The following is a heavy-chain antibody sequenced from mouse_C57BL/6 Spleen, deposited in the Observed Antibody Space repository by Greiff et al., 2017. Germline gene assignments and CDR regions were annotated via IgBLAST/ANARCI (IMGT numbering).Heavy chain of an antibody. D-gene: IGHD4-1*01. J-gene: IGHJ2*01. Sequence: VQLQQSGAELVRPGASVTLSCKASGYTFTDYEMHWVKQTPVHGLEWIGAIDPETGGTAYNQKFTGKAILTADKSSSTAYMELRSLTSEDSAVYYCTRVWDRDYWGQGTTLTVSS. V-gene: IGHV1-15*01. CDR1: GYTFTDYE. CDR3: TRVWDRDY. CDR2: IDPETGGT.